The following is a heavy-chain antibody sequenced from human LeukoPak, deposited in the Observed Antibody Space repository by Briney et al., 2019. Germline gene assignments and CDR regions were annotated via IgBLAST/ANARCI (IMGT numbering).Heavy chain of an antibody. J-gene: IGHJ3*01. Sequence: ASVKVSCKASDDTFSNYGISWVRQAPGQGLEWLGWISTYNGNTHYAQKFQGRVTMTTHTPSNIAYLELRDLRSDDTAVYYCARTQWLEDAFDFWGQGTVVTVSS. V-gene: IGHV1-18*01. CDR1: DDTFSNYG. CDR3: ARTQWLEDAFDF. CDR2: ISTYNGNT. D-gene: IGHD6-19*01.